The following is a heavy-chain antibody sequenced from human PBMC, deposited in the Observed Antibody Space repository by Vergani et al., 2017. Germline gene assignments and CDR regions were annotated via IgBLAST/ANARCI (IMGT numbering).Heavy chain of an antibody. Sequence: QVKLQESGPGLLKPSQTLSLTCTVSGESIRSGSHYWSWIRQPAGKGPEWIGHIHTGGSTDLNPSFKSRVSISVDTSKSQFSLKLNSVTVAGTAVYYCARSRPYCTSGSCPAIWGQGTLVTVSS. CDR2: IHTGGST. CDR1: GESIRSGSHY. J-gene: IGHJ4*02. CDR3: ARSRPYCTSGSCPAI. D-gene: IGHD2-15*01. V-gene: IGHV4-61*02.